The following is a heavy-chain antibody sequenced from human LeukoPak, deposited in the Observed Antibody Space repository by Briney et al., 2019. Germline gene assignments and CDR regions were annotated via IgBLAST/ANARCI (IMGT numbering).Heavy chain of an antibody. Sequence: GGPLRLSCGSWGFTLSQCYMTGIRQPAGKGLEWISYISCSSSYANYAVSVKGRFTISRDNDKNTVYLQMNSVRVDDTAVYYCARDLSRLSVWGQGTLVTVSS. V-gene: IGHV3-11*05. CDR1: GFTLSQCY. D-gene: IGHD5/OR15-5a*01. J-gene: IGHJ4*02. CDR2: ISCSSSYA. CDR3: ARDLSRLSV.